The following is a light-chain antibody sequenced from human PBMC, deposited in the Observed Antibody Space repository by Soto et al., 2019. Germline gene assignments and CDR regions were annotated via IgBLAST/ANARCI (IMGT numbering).Light chain of an antibody. V-gene: IGLV2-8*01. Sequence: QSVLTQPPSASGSPGQSVIISCTGTSSDVGGYNYVSWYQQHPGKAPKLIIYEVTKRPSGVPYRFSGSKSGNTASLTVSGLQTEDEADYYCSSYGGFNNVLFGGGTQLTV. CDR3: SSYGGFNNVL. CDR2: EVT. J-gene: IGLJ2*01. CDR1: SSDVGGYNY.